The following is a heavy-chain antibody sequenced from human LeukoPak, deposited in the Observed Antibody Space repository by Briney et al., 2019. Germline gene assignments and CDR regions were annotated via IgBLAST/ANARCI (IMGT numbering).Heavy chain of an antibody. J-gene: IGHJ4*02. CDR1: GFTFSSYA. D-gene: IGHD2-2*01. Sequence: GGSLRLSCAASGFTFSSYAMSWVRQAPGKGLEWVSAISGSGGSTYYADSVKGRFTISRDNSRNTVYLQMNSLRTEDTAVYYCPFANMYQLLRHVDYWGQGTLVTVSS. CDR3: PFANMYQLLRHVDY. CDR2: ISGSGGST. V-gene: IGHV3-23*01.